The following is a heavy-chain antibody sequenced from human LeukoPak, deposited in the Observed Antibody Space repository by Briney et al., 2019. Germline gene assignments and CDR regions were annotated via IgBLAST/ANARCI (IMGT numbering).Heavy chain of an antibody. CDR1: GYTFTGYY. CDR3: ARGYSSGWYYFDY. CDR2: INPNSGGT. J-gene: IGHJ4*02. Sequence: GASVKVSCKASGYTFTGYYMHWVRQAPGQGLEWMGWINPNSGGTNYAQKFQGRVTMTRGTSISTAYMELSRLRSDDTAVYYCARGYSSGWYYFDYWGQGTLVTVSS. D-gene: IGHD6-19*01. V-gene: IGHV1-2*02.